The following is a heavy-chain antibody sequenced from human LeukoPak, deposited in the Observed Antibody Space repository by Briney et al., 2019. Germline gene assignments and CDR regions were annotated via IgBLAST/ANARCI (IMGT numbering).Heavy chain of an antibody. CDR2: ISYSGST. D-gene: IGHD6-19*01. CDR1: GDSISSYY. Sequence: KTSETLSLTCTVSGDSISSYYWSWIRQPPGKGLEWIGYISYSGSTNYNPSLKSRVTISVDTSKNQFSLKLSSVTAADTAVYYCARLQQWLPADYWGQGTLVTVSS. J-gene: IGHJ4*02. CDR3: ARLQQWLPADY. V-gene: IGHV4-59*08.